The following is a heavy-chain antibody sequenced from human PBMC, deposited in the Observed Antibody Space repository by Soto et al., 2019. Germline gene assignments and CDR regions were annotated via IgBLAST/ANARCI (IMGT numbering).Heavy chain of an antibody. V-gene: IGHV4-59*01. J-gene: IGHJ4*02. CDR1: GGSFSGYH. CDR2: INNNGNT. Sequence: PSETLSLTCNVSGGSFSGYHWSWIRQPPGKGLEWIGYINNNGNTNYNPSLKSRVTISVDTSRNQISLNLNSVTAADTVVYYCASNSYGYIFYDYWGQGTLVTVSS. CDR3: ASNSYGYIFYDY. D-gene: IGHD5-18*01.